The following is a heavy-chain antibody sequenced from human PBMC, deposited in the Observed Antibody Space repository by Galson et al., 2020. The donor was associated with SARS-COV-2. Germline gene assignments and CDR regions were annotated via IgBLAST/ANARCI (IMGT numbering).Heavy chain of an antibody. J-gene: IGHJ4*02. CDR3: ARGGGYGGSKYKFDY. D-gene: IGHD5-12*01. CDR1: GGSISSYY. CDR2: IYYSGST. Sequence: ETSETLSLTCTVSGGSISSYYWSWIRQPPGKGLEWIGYIYYSGSTNYNPSLKSRVTISVDTSKNQFSLKLSSVTAADTAVYYCARGGGYGGSKYKFDYWGQGTLVTVSS. V-gene: IGHV4-59*01.